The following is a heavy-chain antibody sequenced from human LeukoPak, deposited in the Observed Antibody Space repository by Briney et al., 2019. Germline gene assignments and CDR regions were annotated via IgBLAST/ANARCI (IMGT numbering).Heavy chain of an antibody. CDR1: GGTFSSYA. CDR3: ARETKVLRYFDSFFDY. CDR2: VIPIFGTA. V-gene: IGHV1-69*05. Sequence: ASVKVSCKASGGTFSSYAISWVRQAPGQGLEWMGGVIPIFGTANYAQKFQGRVTITTDESTSTAYMELSSLRSEDTAVYYCARETKVLRYFDSFFDYWGQGTLVTVSS. J-gene: IGHJ4*02. D-gene: IGHD3-9*01.